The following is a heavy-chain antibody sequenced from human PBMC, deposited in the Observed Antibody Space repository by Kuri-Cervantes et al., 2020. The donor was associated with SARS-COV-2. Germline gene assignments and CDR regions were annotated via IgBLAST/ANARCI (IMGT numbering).Heavy chain of an antibody. Sequence: SCTVSGGSISSGSYYWSWIRQPAGKGLEWIGRIYTSGSTNYNPSLKSRVTISVDTSKNRFSLKLSSVTAADTAVYYCVRDLTGGDDAFDIWGQGTMVTVSS. CDR1: GGSISSGSYY. J-gene: IGHJ3*02. V-gene: IGHV4-61*02. CDR3: VRDLTGGDDAFDI. CDR2: IYTSGST. D-gene: IGHD7-27*01.